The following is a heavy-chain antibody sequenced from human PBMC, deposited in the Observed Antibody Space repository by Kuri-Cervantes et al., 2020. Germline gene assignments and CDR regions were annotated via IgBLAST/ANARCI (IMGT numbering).Heavy chain of an antibody. V-gene: IGHV1-69*05. J-gene: IGHJ4*02. Sequence: SVKVSCKASGGTFSSYAISWVRQAPGQGLEWMGGIIPIFGTANYAQKFQGRVTMTRDTSTSTVYMELSSLKSEDTAIYYCARGGGSSWVDYWGQGTLVTVSS. D-gene: IGHD6-13*01. CDR2: IIPIFGTA. CDR3: ARGGGSSWVDY. CDR1: GGTFSSYA.